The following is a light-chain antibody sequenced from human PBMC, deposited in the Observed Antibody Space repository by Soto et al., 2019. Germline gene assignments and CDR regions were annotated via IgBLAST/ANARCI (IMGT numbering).Light chain of an antibody. CDR3: QQYNKWPLT. J-gene: IGKJ1*01. CDR1: QSVRSN. CDR2: AVS. V-gene: IGKV3-15*01. Sequence: EIMMTQSPGTLSASTGERASLSCRASQSVRSNLAWYQQKPGQAPRLLIYAVSTRATGIPARFSGSGSGTEFTLTISSLQSEDFAVYYCQQYNKWPLTFGQGTKVEIK.